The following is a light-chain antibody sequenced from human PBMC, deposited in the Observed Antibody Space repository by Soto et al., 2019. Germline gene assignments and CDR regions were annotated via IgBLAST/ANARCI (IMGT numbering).Light chain of an antibody. CDR3: QSHDSTNVV. CDR2: EDD. CDR1: GGSIATNY. V-gene: IGLV6-57*02. J-gene: IGLJ2*01. Sequence: NFMLTQPHSVSESPGKTVTISCTGSGGSIATNYVQWHQQRPGSAPTTVIYEDDKRPFGVPDRFSGSIDRSSNSASLIISGLKTEDEADYYCQSHDSTNVVFGRGTQLTVL.